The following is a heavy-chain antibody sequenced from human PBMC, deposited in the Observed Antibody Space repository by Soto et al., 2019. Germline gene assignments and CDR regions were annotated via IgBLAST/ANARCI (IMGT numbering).Heavy chain of an antibody. CDR1: GFTFATYG. CDR3: AHGSLTPDY. V-gene: IGHV3-23*01. CDR2: ISGSGGST. Sequence: GSLRLSCAASGFTFATYGMSWVRQAPGKGLEWVSGISGSGGSTYYADSVKGRFTISRDNSKNTLYLQMNSLRSEDTAIYYCAHGSLTPDYWGQGTLVTAPQ. J-gene: IGHJ4*02.